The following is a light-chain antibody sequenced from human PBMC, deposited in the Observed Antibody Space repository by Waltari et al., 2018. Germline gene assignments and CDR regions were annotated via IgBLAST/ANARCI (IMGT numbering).Light chain of an antibody. CDR1: QSISTY. CDR2: AAS. Sequence: DLQMTQSPSSLSASVGDRVTITCRASQSISTYLNWYQQKPGKAPNLLIYAASSLQIGVPSMFSGSGSVTDFTLTISSLQPADFATYYCQQSYSPLTYGGGTKLEIK. V-gene: IGKV1-39*01. CDR3: QQSYSPLT. J-gene: IGKJ4*01.